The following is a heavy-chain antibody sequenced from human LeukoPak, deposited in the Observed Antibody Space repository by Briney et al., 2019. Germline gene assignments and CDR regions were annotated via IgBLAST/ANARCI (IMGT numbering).Heavy chain of an antibody. V-gene: IGHV3-21*01. D-gene: IGHD6-6*01. CDR2: ISSSSSYI. J-gene: IGHJ4*02. Sequence: PGGSLRLSCAASGFTFSSYSMNWVRQAPGKGLEWVSSISSSSSYIYYADSVKGRFTISRDNAKNSLYLQMNSLRAEDTAVYYCARALPFWYSSSSDPDYWGQGTLVTVSS. CDR3: ARALPFWYSSSSDPDY. CDR1: GFTFSSYS.